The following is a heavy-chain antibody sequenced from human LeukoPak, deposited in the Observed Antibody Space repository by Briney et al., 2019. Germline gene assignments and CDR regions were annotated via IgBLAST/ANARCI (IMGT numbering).Heavy chain of an antibody. CDR3: ARDKVVGASRFEY. CDR2: IKTDGSIT. D-gene: IGHD1-26*01. V-gene: IGHV3-74*01. J-gene: IGHJ4*02. CDR1: GFSLRVYW. Sequence: GGSLRLFCAASGFSLRVYWMHWVPQAPGKGPVWVSRIKTDGSITDYADSVKGRFTISRDNAKNLVYLQLNSLRVEDTAVYYYARDKVVGASRFEYWGQGTQVMVSS.